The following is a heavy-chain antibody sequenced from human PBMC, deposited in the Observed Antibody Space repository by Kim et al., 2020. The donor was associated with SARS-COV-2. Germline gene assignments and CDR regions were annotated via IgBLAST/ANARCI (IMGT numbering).Heavy chain of an antibody. J-gene: IGHJ6*02. D-gene: IGHD6-13*01. CDR3: ARSAGGGYYYGMDV. CDR2: ISYDGSNK. CDR1: GFTFSSYG. V-gene: IGHV3-33*05. Sequence: GGSLRLSCAASGFTFSSYGMHWVRQAPGKGLEWVAVISYDGSNKYYADSVKGRLTISRDNSKNTLYLQMNSLRDEDTAVYYCARSAGGGYYYGMDVWGQGTTVTVSS.